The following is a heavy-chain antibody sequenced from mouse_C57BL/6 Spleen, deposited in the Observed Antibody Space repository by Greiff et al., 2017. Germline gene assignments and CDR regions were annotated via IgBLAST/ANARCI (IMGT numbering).Heavy chain of an antibody. CDR1: GYSITSGYY. D-gene: IGHD1-1*01. CDR2: ISYDGSN. CDR3: ARDYGSSPYWYFDV. V-gene: IGHV3-6*01. Sequence: EVQVVESGPGLVKPSQSLSPTCSVTGYSITSGYYWNWIRQFPGNKLEWMGYISYDGSNNYNPSLKNRISITRDTSKNQFFLKLNSVTTEDTATYYCARDYGSSPYWYFDVWGTGTTVTVSS. J-gene: IGHJ1*03.